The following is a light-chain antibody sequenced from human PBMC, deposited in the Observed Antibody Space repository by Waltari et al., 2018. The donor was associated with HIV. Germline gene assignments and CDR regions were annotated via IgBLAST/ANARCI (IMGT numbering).Light chain of an antibody. V-gene: IGLV6-57*01. J-gene: IGLJ3*02. CDR1: SCSIAGNY. Sequence: NFMLSQPHSVSVSPVKTVTISCTRSSCSIAGNYVQWYQHRPGSSPTTAINADNQRPSGVPVRFSGSIDSASNAASLTISGLKTEDEADYYCQSYDSSSQVFGGGTKLTVL. CDR3: QSYDSSSQV. CDR2: ADN.